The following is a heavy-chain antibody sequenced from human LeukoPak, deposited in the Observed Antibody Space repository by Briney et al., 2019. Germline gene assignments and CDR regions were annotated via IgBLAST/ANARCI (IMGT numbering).Heavy chain of an antibody. CDR1: GYTFATYG. V-gene: IGHV1-18*01. Sequence: ASVKVSCKASGYTFATYGFCWVRQAPGHGLELMGWISANTGKTDYARKFQGRVTMTTDTSTSTAYMEVRSLRPDDTAVYYCAKVAGDRMDYWGQGTLLTVSS. D-gene: IGHD6-13*01. CDR2: ISANTGKT. J-gene: IGHJ4*02. CDR3: AKVAGDRMDY.